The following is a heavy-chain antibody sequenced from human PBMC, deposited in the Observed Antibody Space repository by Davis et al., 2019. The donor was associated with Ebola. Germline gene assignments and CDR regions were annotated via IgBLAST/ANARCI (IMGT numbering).Heavy chain of an antibody. CDR1: GYTFTSSG. CDR3: ARDSHSGFPYYMDV. V-gene: IGHV1-18*01. Sequence: AASVKVSCKASGYTFTSSGISWVRQAPGQGLEWMGWISVYNGNTNYAQNLQARVTMTTDTSASTAYMELRSLRSDDTAVYYCARDSHSGFPYYMDVWGKGTTVTVSS. CDR2: ISVYNGNT. J-gene: IGHJ6*03. D-gene: IGHD3-22*01.